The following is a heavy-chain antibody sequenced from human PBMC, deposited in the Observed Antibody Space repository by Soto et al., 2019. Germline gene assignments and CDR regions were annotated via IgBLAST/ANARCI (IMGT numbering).Heavy chain of an antibody. V-gene: IGHV1-69*13. CDR2: IIPIFGTA. CDR1: GGSFSSYA. CDR3: ARAVYSYEYYFDY. J-gene: IGHJ4*02. Sequence: ASVKVSCKASGGSFSSYAISCVRQAPGQGLEWMGGIIPIFGTANYAQKFQGRVTITADEPTSTAYMELSSLRSEDTAVYYCARAVYSYEYYFDYWGQGTLVTVSS. D-gene: IGHD5-18*01.